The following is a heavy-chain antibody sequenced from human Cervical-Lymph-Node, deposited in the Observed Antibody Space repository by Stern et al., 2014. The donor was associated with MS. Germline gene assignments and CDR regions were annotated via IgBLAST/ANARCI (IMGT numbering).Heavy chain of an antibody. CDR2: INSSGGST. CDR3: ARDGGSYSSYDY. V-gene: IGHV1-46*03. J-gene: IGHJ4*02. CDR1: GYTFTSFY. D-gene: IGHD1-26*01. Sequence: QVQLVESGADVKKPGASVKVSCKASGYTFTSFYVHWVRQAPGQGLEWMGMINSSGGSTTYAQKFQGRVTMTRDTSTSTVYMELSSLRSEDTAVYYCARDGGSYSSYDYWGQGTLVTVSS.